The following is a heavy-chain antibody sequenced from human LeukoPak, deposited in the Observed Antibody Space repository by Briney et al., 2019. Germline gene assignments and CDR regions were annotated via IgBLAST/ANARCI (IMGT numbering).Heavy chain of an antibody. V-gene: IGHV1-2*02. CDR2: INPNSGGT. J-gene: IGHJ6*03. CDR3: ARGPGYQLLSLYYYYYYYMDV. CDR1: GYTFTGYY. Sequence: ASVEVSCKASGYTFTGYYMHWVRQAPGQGLEWMGWINPNSGGTNYAQKFQGRVTITADESTSTAYMELSSLRSEDTAVYYCARGPGYQLLSLYYYYYYYMDVWGKGTTVTISS. D-gene: IGHD2-2*01.